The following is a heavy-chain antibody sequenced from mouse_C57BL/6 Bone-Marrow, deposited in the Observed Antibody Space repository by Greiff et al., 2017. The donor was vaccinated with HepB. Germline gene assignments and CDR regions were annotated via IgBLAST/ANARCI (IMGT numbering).Heavy chain of an antibody. D-gene: IGHD1-1*01. J-gene: IGHJ4*01. CDR1: GYAFSSYW. V-gene: IGHV1-80*01. CDR3: ARSGLYNPTGYYYAMDY. Sequence: QVQLQQSGAELVKPGASVKISCKASGYAFSSYWMNWVKQRPGKGLEWIGQIYPGDGDTNYNGKFKGKATLTADKSSSTAYTQLSSLTSEDSAVYFCARSGLYNPTGYYYAMDYWGQGTSVTVSS. CDR2: IYPGDGDT.